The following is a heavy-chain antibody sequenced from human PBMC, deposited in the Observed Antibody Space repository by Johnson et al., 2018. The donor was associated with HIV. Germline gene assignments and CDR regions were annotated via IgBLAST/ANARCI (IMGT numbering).Heavy chain of an antibody. Sequence: VQLVESGGGVVQPGRSLTLSCAASEFTFGSFTMHWVRQAPGKGLEWVGRIKSKSDGGTTDYAAPVKDRFTISRDNAKNTLYLEMSGLRADDTAVYYCVRDDYSFHIWGRGTLVTVSS. V-gene: IGHV3-15*05. CDR1: EFTFGSFT. D-gene: IGHD5-24*01. CDR2: IKSKSDGGTT. CDR3: VRDDYSFHI. J-gene: IGHJ3*02.